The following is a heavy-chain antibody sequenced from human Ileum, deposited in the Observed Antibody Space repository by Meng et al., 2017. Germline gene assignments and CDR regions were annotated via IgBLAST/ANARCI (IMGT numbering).Heavy chain of an antibody. CDR2: IWSDGRSQ. J-gene: IGHJ5*02. D-gene: IGHD5-18*01. CDR3: ARDKGVTALDQ. V-gene: IGHV3-33*01. Sequence: QVELVESGGGVGQAGTSLGLFCAASGIPFSASGMHWVRQAPGKGLEWVAMIWSDGRSQYYSDSVKGRFTISRDNSKNMVYLQMSGLRAEDTALYYCARDKGVTALDQWGQGSLVTVSS. CDR1: GIPFSASG.